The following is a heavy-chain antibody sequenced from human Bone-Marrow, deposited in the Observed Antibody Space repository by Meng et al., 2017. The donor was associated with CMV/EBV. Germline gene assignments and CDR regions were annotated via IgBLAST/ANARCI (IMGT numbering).Heavy chain of an antibody. CDR3: ARGRGTGTFYFDY. V-gene: IGHV1-18*04. J-gene: IGHJ4*02. Sequence: ASVKVSCKASGYTFTSYYMHWVRQAPGQGLEWMGWISAYNGNTNYAQKLQGRVTMTTDTSTSTAYMELSSLRSEDTAVYYCARGRGTGTFYFDYWGQGTLVTVSS. CDR2: ISAYNGNT. D-gene: IGHD1-7*01. CDR1: GYTFTSYY.